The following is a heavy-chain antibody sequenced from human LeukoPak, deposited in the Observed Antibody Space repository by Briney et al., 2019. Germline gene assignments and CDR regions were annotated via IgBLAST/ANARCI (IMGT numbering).Heavy chain of an antibody. D-gene: IGHD6-25*01. Sequence: GGSLRLSCAASGFTFSSYWMHWVRHAPGKGLVWVSRINTDGSSTSYADSVKGRFTISRDNAKNTLYLQMNSLRAEDTAVYYCARAKVRLRFDPWGQGTLVTVSS. CDR3: ARAKVRLRFDP. CDR1: GFTFSSYW. J-gene: IGHJ5*02. CDR2: INTDGSST. V-gene: IGHV3-74*01.